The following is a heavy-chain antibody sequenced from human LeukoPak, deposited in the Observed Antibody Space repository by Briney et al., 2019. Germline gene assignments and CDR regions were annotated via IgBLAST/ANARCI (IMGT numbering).Heavy chain of an antibody. CDR1: GFTFNNYN. CDR2: ITSSSTYI. J-gene: IGHJ6*03. Sequence: GGSLRLSCAASGFTFNNYNMNWVRQAPGKGLEWVSSITSSSTYIYYADSVKGRFTISRDNTKNSLYLQMDSLRPEDTAVYYCARDPYSGNYGAYYYYYMDVWGKGTTVTISS. CDR3: ARDPYSGNYGAYYYYYMDV. V-gene: IGHV3-21*01. D-gene: IGHD1-26*01.